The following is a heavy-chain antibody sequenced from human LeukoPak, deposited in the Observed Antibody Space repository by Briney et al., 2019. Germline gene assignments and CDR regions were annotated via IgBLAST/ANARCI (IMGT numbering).Heavy chain of an antibody. D-gene: IGHD6-19*01. J-gene: IGHJ4*02. Sequence: SETLSLTCTVSGGSISSYYWSWIRQPPGKGLEWIGYIYYSGSTNYNPSLKSRVTISVDTSKNQFSLKLSSVTAADTAVYDCARDGHGSGWSDYWGQGTLVTVSS. CDR3: ARDGHGSGWSDY. CDR1: GGSISSYY. V-gene: IGHV4-59*01. CDR2: IYYSGST.